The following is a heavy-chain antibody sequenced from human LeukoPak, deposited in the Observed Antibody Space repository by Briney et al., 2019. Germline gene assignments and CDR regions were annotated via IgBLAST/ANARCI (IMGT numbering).Heavy chain of an antibody. CDR1: GYTFTNYY. V-gene: IGHV1-18*04. J-gene: IGHJ4*02. CDR3: ARLYCGGDCYSSLGGAYYFDY. D-gene: IGHD2-21*02. CDR2: ISAYNGNT. Sequence: ASVKVSCKASGYTFTNYYIHWVRQAPGQGLEWMGWISAYNGNTNYAQKLQGRVTMTTDTSTSTAYMELRSLRSDDTAVYYCARLYCGGDCYSSLGGAYYFDYWGQGTLVTVSS.